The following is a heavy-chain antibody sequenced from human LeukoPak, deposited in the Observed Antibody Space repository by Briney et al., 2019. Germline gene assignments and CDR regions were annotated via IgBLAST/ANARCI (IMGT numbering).Heavy chain of an antibody. CDR3: ARDNLADYFDY. CDR2: IYYSGST. V-gene: IGHV4-59*01. J-gene: IGHJ4*02. Sequence: SETLSLTCTVSGGSISTYYWSWIRQPPGKGPEWIGYIYYSGSTNYNSSLKSRVTISIDTSKNQFSLRLSSVTAADTAVYYCARDNLADYFDYWGQGTLVTVSS. D-gene: IGHD1-20*01. CDR1: GGSISTYY.